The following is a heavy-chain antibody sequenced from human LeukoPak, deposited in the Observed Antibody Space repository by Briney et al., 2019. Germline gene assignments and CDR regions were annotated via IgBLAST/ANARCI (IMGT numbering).Heavy chain of an antibody. Sequence: GGSLRLSCAASGFTFNTYSMVWVRQAPGKGLERVSYISSGGGVIHYADSVKGRFTTSRENAQNSLYLQMNSLRDEDTAVYYCARVGVGTWASSWDNWGQGTLVTVSS. CDR1: GFTFNTYS. D-gene: IGHD2-15*01. CDR3: ARVGVGTWASSWDN. J-gene: IGHJ4*02. V-gene: IGHV3-48*02. CDR2: ISSGGGVI.